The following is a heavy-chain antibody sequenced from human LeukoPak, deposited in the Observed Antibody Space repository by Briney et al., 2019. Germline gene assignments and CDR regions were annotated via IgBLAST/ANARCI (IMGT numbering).Heavy chain of an antibody. D-gene: IGHD3-10*01. Sequence: GGSLRLSCAASGFTVSSNYMSWVRQAPGKGLEWVSVIYGGGSTYYADSVKGRFTISRDNSKNTLYLQMNSLRAEDTAVYYCARAHYYGSGSWFDYWGQGTLVTVSS. CDR1: GFTVSSNY. CDR2: IYGGGST. CDR3: ARAHYYGSGSWFDY. J-gene: IGHJ4*02. V-gene: IGHV3-66*01.